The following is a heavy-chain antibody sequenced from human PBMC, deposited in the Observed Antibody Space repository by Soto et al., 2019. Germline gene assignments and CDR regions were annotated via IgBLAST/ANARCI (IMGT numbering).Heavy chain of an antibody. Sequence: GGSLRLSCAASGFIFSDYAMHWVRQAPGKGLEWVSCISWNSGTIAYADSVKGRFTISRDNAKNTLYLQMNSLGVEDTALYFCTRLLAVAGTNYWGQGTLVTVSS. CDR1: GFIFSDYA. J-gene: IGHJ4*02. D-gene: IGHD6-19*01. CDR2: ISWNSGTI. CDR3: TRLLAVAGTNY. V-gene: IGHV3-9*01.